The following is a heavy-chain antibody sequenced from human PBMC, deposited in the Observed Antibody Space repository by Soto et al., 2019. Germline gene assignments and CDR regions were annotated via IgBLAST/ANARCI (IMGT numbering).Heavy chain of an antibody. Sequence: QVQLPESGPGLVKPSETLSLTCTVSGGSISSYYWIWIRQPPGKALGWIGYIYYSGSTNYNPSLKSRVTISVDTSKNQFYLKLGSVTAADTAVYYCARLENYYDSAEVYCQHWGQGTLVTVSS. V-gene: IGHV4-59*08. CDR2: IYYSGST. D-gene: IGHD3-22*01. CDR1: GGSISSYY. CDR3: ARLENYYDSAEVYCQH. J-gene: IGHJ1*01.